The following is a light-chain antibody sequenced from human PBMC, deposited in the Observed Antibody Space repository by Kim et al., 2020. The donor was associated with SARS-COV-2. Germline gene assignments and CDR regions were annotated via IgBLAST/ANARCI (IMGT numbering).Light chain of an antibody. V-gene: IGLV2-14*03. CDR1: RSDVGGYNY. CDR3: SSYTSSSTLEV. Sequence: SVTITCTGTRSDVGGYNYVSWYRQHPAKAPKLMIYDVSNRPSGVSNRFSGSKSGNTASLTISGLQAEDEADYYCSSYTSSSTLEVFGGGTQLTVL. J-gene: IGLJ2*01. CDR2: DVS.